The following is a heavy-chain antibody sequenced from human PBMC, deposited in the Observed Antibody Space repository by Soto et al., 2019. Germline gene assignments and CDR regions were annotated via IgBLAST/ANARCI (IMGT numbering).Heavy chain of an antibody. V-gene: IGHV3-23*01. CDR2: ISGSGGST. Sequence: GGSLRLSCAASGFTFSSYAMSWVRQAPGKGLEWVSAISGSGGSTDYEDSVKGRFTISRDNSKNTLYLEMNSLRAEDPAVYYCAKGWGGAAAGPLENYYYMDVWGKGTTVTVSS. J-gene: IGHJ6*03. CDR1: GFTFSSYA. CDR3: AKGWGGAAAGPLENYYYMDV. D-gene: IGHD6-13*01.